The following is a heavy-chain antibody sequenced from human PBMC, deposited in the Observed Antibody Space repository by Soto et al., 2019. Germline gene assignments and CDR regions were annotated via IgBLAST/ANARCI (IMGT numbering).Heavy chain of an antibody. D-gene: IGHD3-22*01. V-gene: IGHV3-30-3*01. CDR2: ISYDGSNN. CDR1: GFTFSTYT. CDR3: ARGSQYYYDGSGPLDC. Sequence: QVQLVESGGGVVQPGGSLRLSCAASGFTFSTYTIHWVRQAPGKGLEWVALISYDGSNNYYADSVKGRFTISRDTSQNTLYLQMTSLRAGDTAVYFCARGSQYYYDGSGPLDCWGQGTLVTVSS. J-gene: IGHJ4*02.